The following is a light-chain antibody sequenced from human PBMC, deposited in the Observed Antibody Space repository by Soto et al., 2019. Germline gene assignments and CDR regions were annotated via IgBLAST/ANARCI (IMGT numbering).Light chain of an antibody. Sequence: DIQMTQSPSTLSASVGDRVTITCRASQSISSWFAWYQQKPGKAPKLLIYKASTLESGVPSRFSGSGSGTEFTLTISSLQPDDFATYYCQQSFTFGPGTKVDIK. J-gene: IGKJ3*01. CDR2: KAS. V-gene: IGKV1-5*03. CDR1: QSISSW. CDR3: QQSFT.